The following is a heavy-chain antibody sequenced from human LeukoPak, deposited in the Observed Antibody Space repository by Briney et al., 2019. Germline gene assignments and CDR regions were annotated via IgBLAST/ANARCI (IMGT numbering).Heavy chain of an antibody. CDR2: ISGGGDST. CDR1: GFTFYSYT. D-gene: IGHD2-15*01. V-gene: IGHV3-23*01. J-gene: IGHJ4*02. Sequence: QPGGSLRLSCAASGFTFYSYTMNWVRQAPGKGLDWVSGISGGGDSTYYAESVKGRFTISRDNSKNTVYLQMDSLRAEDTAVYYCATGYCTSVSCRKDYWGQGTLVTVSS. CDR3: ATGYCTSVSCRKDY.